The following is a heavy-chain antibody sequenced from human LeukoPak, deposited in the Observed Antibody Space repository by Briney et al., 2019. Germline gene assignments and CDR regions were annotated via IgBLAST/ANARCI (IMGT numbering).Heavy chain of an antibody. V-gene: IGHV1-3*03. CDR3: ARDRMTLFIAAADHEEVHNWFDP. Sequence: ASVKVSCKASGYTFTSYAMHWVRQAPGQRLEWMGWINAGNGNTKYSQEFQGRVTITRDTSASTAYMELSSLRSEDMAVYYCARDRMTLFIAAADHEEVHNWFDPWGQGTLVTVSS. CDR2: INAGNGNT. J-gene: IGHJ5*02. CDR1: GYTFTSYA. D-gene: IGHD6-13*01.